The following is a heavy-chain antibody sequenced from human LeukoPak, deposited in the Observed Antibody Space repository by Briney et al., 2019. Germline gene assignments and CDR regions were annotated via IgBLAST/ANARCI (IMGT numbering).Heavy chain of an antibody. CDR1: GFTFSSYN. V-gene: IGHV3-48*01. J-gene: IGHJ6*02. D-gene: IGHD3-10*01. CDR3: ARDQVSYDSGSYAGYYYYYGMDV. CDR2: ISSSSSTI. Sequence: PGGSLRLSCAASGFTFSSYNMNWVRQAPGKGLEWVSDISSSSSTIYYADSVKGRFTISRDNAKNSLYLQMNSLRAEDAAVYYCARDQVSYDSGSYAGYYYYYGMDVWGQGTTVTVSS.